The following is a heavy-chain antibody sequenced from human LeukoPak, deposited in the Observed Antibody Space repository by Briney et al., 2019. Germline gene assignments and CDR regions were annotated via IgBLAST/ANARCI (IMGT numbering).Heavy chain of an antibody. V-gene: IGHV4-34*01. CDR3: ARENSSGYPDY. J-gene: IGHJ4*02. CDR1: GFTFSSYA. CDR2: INHSGST. D-gene: IGHD3-22*01. Sequence: GSLRLSCAASGFTFSSYAMSWVRQPPGKGLEWIGEINHSGSTNYNPSLKSRVTISVDTSKNQFSLKLSSVTAADTAVYYCARENSSGYPDYWGQGTLVTVSS.